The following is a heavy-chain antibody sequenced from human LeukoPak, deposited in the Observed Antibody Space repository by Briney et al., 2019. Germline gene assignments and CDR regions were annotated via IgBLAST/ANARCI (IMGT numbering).Heavy chain of an antibody. D-gene: IGHD1-26*01. CDR2: ISSSSSYI. V-gene: IGHV3-21*01. Sequence: GGSLRLSCAASGFTFSSYSMNWVRQAPGKGLEWVSSISSSSSYIYYADSVKGRFTTSRDNAKNSLYLQMNSLRAEDTAVYYCARVRVGASLLDYWGQGTLVTVSS. CDR3: ARVRVGASLLDY. CDR1: GFTFSSYS. J-gene: IGHJ4*02.